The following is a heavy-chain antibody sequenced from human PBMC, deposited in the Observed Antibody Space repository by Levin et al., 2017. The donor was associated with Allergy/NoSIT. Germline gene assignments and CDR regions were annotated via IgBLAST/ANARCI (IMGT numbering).Heavy chain of an antibody. Sequence: PGGSLRLSCAASGFTFSSYSMSWVRQAPGKGLEWVSHISSSRTTIYYADSVKGRFTISRDNAMNSLYLQMNSLRAEDTAVYYCARSGTYAYFDYWGQGTLVTVSS. CDR2: ISSSRTTI. CDR3: ARSGTYAYFDY. CDR1: GFTFSSYS. V-gene: IGHV3-48*01. D-gene: IGHD3-10*01. J-gene: IGHJ4*02.